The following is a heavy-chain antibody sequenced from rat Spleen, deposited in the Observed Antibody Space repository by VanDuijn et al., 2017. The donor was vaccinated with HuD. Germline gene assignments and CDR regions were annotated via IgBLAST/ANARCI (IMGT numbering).Heavy chain of an antibody. J-gene: IGHJ2*01. Sequence: EVRLQESGPGLVKPSQSLSLTCSVTDYSITSSYRWSWIRKFPGNKLEWMGYINSEGTTNYNPSLKSRISITRDTSKNQFFLQVNSVTTEDTATYYCARDNNYKAYWGQGVMVTVSS. CDR1: DYSITSSYR. D-gene: IGHD1-10*01. CDR2: INSEGTT. CDR3: ARDNNYKAY. V-gene: IGHV3-3*01.